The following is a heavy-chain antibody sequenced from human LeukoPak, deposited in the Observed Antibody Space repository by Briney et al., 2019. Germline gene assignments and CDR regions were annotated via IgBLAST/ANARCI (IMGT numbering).Heavy chain of an antibody. Sequence: SQTLSLTCAISGDSVSSNSAAWNWIRQSPSRGLEWLGRTYYRSKWYNDYAVSVKSRITINPDTSKNQSSLQLNSVTPEDTAVYYCARSLGRSLAGYFDYWGQGTLVTVSS. V-gene: IGHV6-1*01. D-gene: IGHD3-10*01. CDR3: ARSLGRSLAGYFDY. CDR2: TYYRSKWYN. CDR1: GDSVSSNSAA. J-gene: IGHJ4*02.